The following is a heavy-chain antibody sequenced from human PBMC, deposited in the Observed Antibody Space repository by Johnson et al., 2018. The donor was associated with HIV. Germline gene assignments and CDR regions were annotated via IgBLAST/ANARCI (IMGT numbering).Heavy chain of an antibody. J-gene: IGHJ3*02. CDR3: AKDEALGWELDPDAFDI. V-gene: IGHV3-30*18. Sequence: QVQLVESGGGVVQPGQSLRLSCAASGLTFSSYGMHWVRQAPGKGLEWVALISYDGSNKYYADSVKGRFIISRDNSKNTLYLQMNSLRAEDTAVYYCAKDEALGWELDPDAFDIWGQGTMVTVSS. D-gene: IGHD1-26*01. CDR2: ISYDGSNK. CDR1: GLTFSSYG.